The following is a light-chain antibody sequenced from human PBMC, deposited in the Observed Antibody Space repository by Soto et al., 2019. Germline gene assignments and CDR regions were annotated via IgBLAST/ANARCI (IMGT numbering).Light chain of an antibody. CDR3: SSYTSSSPHV. J-gene: IGLJ1*01. V-gene: IGLV2-14*01. CDR1: SSDVGGYDY. CDR2: DVS. Sequence: QSVLTQPASVSGSPGQSIAISCTGTSSDVGGYDYVSWYQQHPGKAPQLMISDVSNRPSGVSNRFSGSKSGNTASLTISGLQAEDEADYYCSSYTSSSPHVFGPGTKLTVL.